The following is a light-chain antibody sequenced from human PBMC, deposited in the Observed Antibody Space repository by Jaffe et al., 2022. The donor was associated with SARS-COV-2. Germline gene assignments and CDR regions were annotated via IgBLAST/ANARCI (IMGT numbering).Light chain of an antibody. CDR2: STN. CDR1: SGSVSTSYY. V-gene: IGLV8-61*01. J-gene: IGLJ3*02. Sequence: QTVVTQEPSFSVSPGGTATLTCGLSSGSVSTSYYPSWYQQTPGQAPRTLIYSTNTRSSGVPDRFSGSILGNKAALTITGAQADDDSDYYCVLYMGSGISVFGGGTKLTVL. CDR3: VLYMGSGISV.